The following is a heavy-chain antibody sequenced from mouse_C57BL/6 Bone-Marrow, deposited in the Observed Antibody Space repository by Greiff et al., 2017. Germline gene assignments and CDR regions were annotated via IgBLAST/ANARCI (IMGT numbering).Heavy chain of an antibody. CDR2: INPSSGYT. CDR1: GYTFTSYW. J-gene: IGHJ1*03. CDR3: ATYYCGSSYYWYFDV. Sequence: QVQLQQSGAELAKPGASVKLSCKASGYTFTSYWMHWVKQRPGQGLEWIGYINPSSGYTKYNQKFKDKATLTADKSSSTAYVQLSSLTYEDSAYYYCATYYCGSSYYWYFDVWGTGTTVTVSS. V-gene: IGHV1-7*01. D-gene: IGHD1-1*01.